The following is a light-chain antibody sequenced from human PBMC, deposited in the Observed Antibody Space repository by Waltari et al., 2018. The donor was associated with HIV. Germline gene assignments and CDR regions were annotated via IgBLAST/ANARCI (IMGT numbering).Light chain of an antibody. Sequence: DIQMTQSPSTLSASVGDRVTITCWASQSISGGLAWYQKRPGQAPKLLIYKASSLESGVPSRFSGSESGTEFTLAISSLQPDDFATYYCQQYDTYPLTFGGGTKVEIK. CDR2: KAS. V-gene: IGKV1-5*03. CDR1: QSISGG. J-gene: IGKJ4*01. CDR3: QQYDTYPLT.